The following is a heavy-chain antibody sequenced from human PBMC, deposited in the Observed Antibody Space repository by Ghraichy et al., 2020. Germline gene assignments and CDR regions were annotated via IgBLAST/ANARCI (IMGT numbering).Heavy chain of an antibody. V-gene: IGHV4-4*09. CDR3: ARTQGDGYQDC. CDR1: GGSISGHF. J-gene: IGHJ4*02. Sequence: SETLSLTCTVSGGSISGHFWSWIRQSPGKGLEWMGYIYSDGRTTYNPSLKSRLTMSVDTSKNQFSLKVNSVTAADTAVYYCARTQGDGYQDCWGQGTLVTVSS. CDR2: IYSDGRT. D-gene: IGHD5-24*01.